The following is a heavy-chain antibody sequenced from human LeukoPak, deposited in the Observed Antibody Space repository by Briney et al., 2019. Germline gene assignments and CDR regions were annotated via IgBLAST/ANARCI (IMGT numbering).Heavy chain of an antibody. CDR3: ARIGVRAFDI. V-gene: IGHV4-4*07. Sequence: PSETLSLTCTVAGGSISSYYWGWIRQPAGKGLEWIVRIYKTGTPNYHPSLKSRVTMSIETSKNQFSLKLSSVTAADTAVYYCARIGVRAFDIWGQGTMVTVSS. CDR2: IYKTGTP. CDR1: GGSISSYY. J-gene: IGHJ3*02. D-gene: IGHD4/OR15-4a*01.